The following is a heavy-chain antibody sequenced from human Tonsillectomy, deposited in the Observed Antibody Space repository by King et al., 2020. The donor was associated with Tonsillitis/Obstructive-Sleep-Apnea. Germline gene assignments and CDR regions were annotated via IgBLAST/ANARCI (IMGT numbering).Heavy chain of an antibody. CDR2: IWYDGSNK. D-gene: IGHD3-9*01. CDR1: GFTFSNYD. V-gene: IGHV3-33*01. CDR3: ARDRHFDWFDAFDI. J-gene: IGHJ3*02. Sequence: VQLVESGGGVVHPGRSLRLSCAASGFTFSNYDIHWVRQAPGKGLEWVAVIWYDGSNKYYADSVKGRFTISRDNSKNAVYLQMNSLRAEDTAVYYCARDRHFDWFDAFDIWGQGTMVTVSS.